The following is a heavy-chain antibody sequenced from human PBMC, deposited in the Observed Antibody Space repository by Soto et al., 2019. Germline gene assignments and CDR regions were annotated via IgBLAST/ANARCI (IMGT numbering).Heavy chain of an antibody. Sequence: ASETLSLTCTVSGGSISSSSYYWGWIRQPPGKGLEWIGSIYYSGSTYYNPSLKSRVTISVDTSKNQFSLKLSSVTAADTAVYYCARANDFWSGYDADYYYYYGMDVWGQGTTVTVSS. CDR1: GGSISSSSYY. D-gene: IGHD3-3*01. J-gene: IGHJ6*02. CDR2: IYYSGST. V-gene: IGHV4-39*01. CDR3: ARANDFWSGYDADYYYYYGMDV.